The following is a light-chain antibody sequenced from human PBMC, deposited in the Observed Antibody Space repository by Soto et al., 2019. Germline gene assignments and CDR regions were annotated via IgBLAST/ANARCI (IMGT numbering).Light chain of an antibody. CDR2: SNY. CDR1: TSNIGTNT. Sequence: QSVMTQSPSASGTPGQRGSISCSGSTSNIGTNTVSWYQHDPGTTPKLPIYSNYQRPSAVPGRFSGSKSGTSASLAISGLLSEDEADYYCATWDDSLNVVFGGGTQLPVL. J-gene: IGLJ2*01. V-gene: IGLV1-44*01. CDR3: ATWDDSLNVV.